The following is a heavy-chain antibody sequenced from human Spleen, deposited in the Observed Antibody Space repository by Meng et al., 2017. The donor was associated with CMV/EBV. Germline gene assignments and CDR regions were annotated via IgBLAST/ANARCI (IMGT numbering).Heavy chain of an antibody. CDR1: GFTFRSYG. J-gene: IGHJ6*02. D-gene: IGHD3-22*01. V-gene: IGHV3-30*02. Sequence: GGSLRLSCTASGFTFRSYGMHWVRQAPGKGLEWVTFIQLVGSNKYYADSVKGRFTISRDNSKNTLYLQMNNLRAEDTAVYYCAKDYDTSGYYSIYYYYGMDVWGQGTTVTVSS. CDR3: AKDYDTSGYYSIYYYYGMDV. CDR2: IQLVGSNK.